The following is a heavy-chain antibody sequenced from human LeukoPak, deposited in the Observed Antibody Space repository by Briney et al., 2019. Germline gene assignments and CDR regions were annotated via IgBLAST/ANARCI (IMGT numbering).Heavy chain of an antibody. CDR2: IYYSGTT. Sequence: SQTLSLTCTVSGGSISSGDYYWSWIRQHAGKGLEWIGHIYYSGTTYYSPSLRSRVTMSVDTSKNQFSLNLSSVTAADTAVYYCARITGSSVKVDYWGQGTLVTVSS. V-gene: IGHV4-31*03. CDR1: GGSISSGDYY. D-gene: IGHD1-14*01. J-gene: IGHJ4*01. CDR3: ARITGSSVKVDY.